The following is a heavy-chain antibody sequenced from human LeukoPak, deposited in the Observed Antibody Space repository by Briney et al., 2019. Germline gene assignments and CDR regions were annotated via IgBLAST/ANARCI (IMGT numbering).Heavy chain of an antibody. CDR2: MDKETNLYAT. D-gene: IGHD1-26*01. CDR1: GFTFSDSA. J-gene: IGHJ5*02. CDR3: TRDSGTYNWFDP. Sequence: GGSLRLSCVASGFTFSDSAIHWVRQSSGKGLEWVGHMDKETNLYATALAASVKGRFTVSRDDSKNTAYLHMNSLKTEDTALYYCTRDSGTYNWFDPWGQGTLVTVSA. V-gene: IGHV3-73*01.